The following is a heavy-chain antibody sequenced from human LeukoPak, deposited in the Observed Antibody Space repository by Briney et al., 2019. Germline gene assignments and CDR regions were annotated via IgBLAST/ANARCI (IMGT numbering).Heavy chain of an antibody. CDR1: GGSFSGYY. J-gene: IGHJ4*02. CDR3: ARGGPPSGDYLDY. D-gene: IGHD4-17*01. Sequence: SETLSLTCAVDGGSFSGYYWSWIRQPPGKGLEWIGEINHSGSTNYNPSLKSRVTISVDTSKNQFSLKLTSVTAADTAVYYCARGGPPSGDYLDYWGQGTLVTVSS. CDR2: INHSGST. V-gene: IGHV4-34*01.